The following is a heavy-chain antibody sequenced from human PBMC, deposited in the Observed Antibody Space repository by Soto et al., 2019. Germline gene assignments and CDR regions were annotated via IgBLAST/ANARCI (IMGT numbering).Heavy chain of an antibody. CDR2: IIPMFETV. Sequence: SVKVSCKASAGTFDNYAVSWVRQAPGQGLEWMGGIIPMFETVNYAQRFQGRLTIAADESTSTAYMELTSLTSADTAIYFCARGLRTGNYGMDVWGQGTTVTGPS. CDR3: ARGLRTGNYGMDV. CDR1: AGTFDNYA. J-gene: IGHJ6*02. D-gene: IGHD2-15*01. V-gene: IGHV1-69*13.